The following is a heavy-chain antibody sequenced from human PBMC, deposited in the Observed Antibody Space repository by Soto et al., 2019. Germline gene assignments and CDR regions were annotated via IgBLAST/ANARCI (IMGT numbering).Heavy chain of an antibody. D-gene: IGHD3-22*01. Sequence: SETLSLTCTVSGGSIRSYCWTWIRQPPGEGLEWIGYICNSGTTNYNPSLKSRNTISKDNQKNKFSLQLRSVNKANTALYHSGSTNYNPSLKSLVTISVDTSKNQFSLKLSSVTAADTAFYYCARGTELNIVVVVAATPSGGSSWFDPWGQGTLVTVSS. J-gene: IGHJ5*02. CDR2: ICNSGTT. V-gene: IGHV4-59*03. CDR1: GGSIRSYC. CDR3: GSTNYNPSLKSLVTISVDTSKNQFSLKLSSVTAADTAFYYCARGTELNIVVVVAATPSGGSSWFDP.